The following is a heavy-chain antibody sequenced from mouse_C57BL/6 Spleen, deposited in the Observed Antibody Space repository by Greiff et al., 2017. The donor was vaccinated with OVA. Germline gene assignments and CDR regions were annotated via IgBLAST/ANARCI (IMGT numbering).Heavy chain of an antibody. D-gene: IGHD1-1*01. J-gene: IGHJ2*01. CDR3: ASSDYYGSFDY. CDR1: GYAFSSYW. V-gene: IGHV1-80*01. Sequence: VQLVESGAELVKPGASVKISCKASGYAFSSYWMNWVKQRPGKGLEWIGQIYPGDGDTNYNGKFKGKATLTADKSSSTAYMQLSSLTSEDAAVYFCASSDYYGSFDYWGQGTTLTVSS. CDR2: IYPGDGDT.